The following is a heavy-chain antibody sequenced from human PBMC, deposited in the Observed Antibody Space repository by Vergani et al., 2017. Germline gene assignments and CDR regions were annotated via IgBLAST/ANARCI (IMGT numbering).Heavy chain of an antibody. D-gene: IGHD3-16*01. CDR1: GFTFSSYG. CDR3: ARDPFIGLTDY. Sequence: QVQLVESGGGVVQPGRSLRLSCAASGFTFSSYGMHWVRQAPGKGLEWVAVISYDGSNKYYADSVKGRFTISRDNSKNTLYLQMNSLRAEDTAVYYCARDPFIGLTDYWGQGTLVTVSS. J-gene: IGHJ4*02. V-gene: IGHV3-30*03. CDR2: ISYDGSNK.